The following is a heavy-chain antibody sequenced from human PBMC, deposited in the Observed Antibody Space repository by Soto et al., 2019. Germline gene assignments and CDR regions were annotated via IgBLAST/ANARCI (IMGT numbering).Heavy chain of an antibody. V-gene: IGHV1-2*02. CDR3: SRANEFGEVGNWFDP. Sequence: ASVKVSCKASGYTFTGYYMHWVRQAPGQGREGMGWINPNSGGTNYAQKFQGRVTITRDTSTTTAYMALSRLRSADTAVSFCSRANEFGEVGNWFDPWGQGTLVTVSS. D-gene: IGHD3-10*01. CDR1: GYTFTGYY. J-gene: IGHJ5*02. CDR2: INPNSGGT.